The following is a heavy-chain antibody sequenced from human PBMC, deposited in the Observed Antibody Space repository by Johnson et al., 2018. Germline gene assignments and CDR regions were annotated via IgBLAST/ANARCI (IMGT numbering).Heavy chain of an antibody. CDR1: GFTFSSYW. Sequence: VRPVQSGGGLVKPGGSLRLSCAASGFTFSSYWMHWVRQAPGKGLVWVSRITRDGSSTSYADSVKGRFTISRDHAKKTRYLQMNSLRAEEPAVYYCARDGRYYDSSGYYEPLGAFDIWGQGTMVTVSS. CDR2: ITRDGSST. J-gene: IGHJ3*02. V-gene: IGHV3-74*01. CDR3: ARDGRYYDSSGYYEPLGAFDI. D-gene: IGHD3-22*01.